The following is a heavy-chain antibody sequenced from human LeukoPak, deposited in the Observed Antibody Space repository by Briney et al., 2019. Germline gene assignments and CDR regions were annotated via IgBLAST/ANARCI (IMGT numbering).Heavy chain of an antibody. D-gene: IGHD5-24*01. CDR3: ARDYKYAFDN. J-gene: IGHJ4*02. Sequence: GGSLRLSCAASGFTFSDYSMNWVREAPGKGLEWISYIGIDSGNTNYADSVKSRFTISGDKAKNSLYLQRNSLRVEDTAVYYCARDYKYAFDNWGQGTLVTVSS. CDR2: IGIDSGNT. V-gene: IGHV3-48*01. CDR1: GFTFSDYS.